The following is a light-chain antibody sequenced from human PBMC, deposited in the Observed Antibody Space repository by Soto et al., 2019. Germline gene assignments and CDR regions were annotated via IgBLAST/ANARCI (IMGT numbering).Light chain of an antibody. J-gene: IGKJ5*01. V-gene: IGKV1-39*01. CDR3: QQSYSTPPIT. CDR2: AAS. CDR1: PSISSY. Sequence: IQMNQSPPSLSAHVGERVPLTCRASPSISSYLNWYQQKPGKAPTLLIYAASSLQSGVPSRFSGSGSGTDFSLTISSPQLEDFAIYYSQQSYSTPPITFGQGTRLE.